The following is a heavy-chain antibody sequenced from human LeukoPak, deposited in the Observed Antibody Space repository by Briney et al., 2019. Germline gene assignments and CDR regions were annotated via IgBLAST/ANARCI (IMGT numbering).Heavy chain of an antibody. CDR2: IYYSGST. CDR1: GGSISSSSYY. J-gene: IGHJ5*02. CDR3: ARDGGSSWYGGFDP. D-gene: IGHD6-13*01. Sequence: PSETLSLTCTVSGGSISSSSYYWGWIRQPPGKGLEWIGYIYYSGSTNYNPSLKSRVTISVDTSKNQFSLKLSSVTAADTAVYYCARDGGSSWYGGFDPWGQGTLVSVSS. V-gene: IGHV4-61*01.